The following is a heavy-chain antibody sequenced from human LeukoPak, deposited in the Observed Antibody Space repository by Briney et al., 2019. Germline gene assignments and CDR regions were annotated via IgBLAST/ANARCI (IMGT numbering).Heavy chain of an antibody. CDR1: GFTFSDCY. Sequence: PGGSLRLSCAASGFTFSDCYMNWIRQAPGKGLEWVSYVSCGSTYTNYADSVKGRFTVSRDNAKNSLSLQMSSLRAEDTAVYYCARSPYESGTPSTRLEDWGQGTLVTVSS. CDR2: VSCGSTYT. D-gene: IGHD3-10*01. CDR3: ARSPYESGTPSTRLED. V-gene: IGHV3-11*03. J-gene: IGHJ4*02.